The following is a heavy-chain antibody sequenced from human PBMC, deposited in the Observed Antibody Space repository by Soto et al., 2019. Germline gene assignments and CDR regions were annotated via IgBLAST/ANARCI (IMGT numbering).Heavy chain of an antibody. Sequence: RASVKVSCKASGGTFSSYAISWVGQAPGQGLEWMGGIIPIFGTANYAQKFQGRVTITADKSTSTAYMELSSLRSEDTAVYYCARGVPGMYYATGAFDIWGQGTMVTVSS. D-gene: IGHD2-8*01. CDR2: IIPIFGTA. CDR1: GGTFSSYA. CDR3: ARGVPGMYYATGAFDI. V-gene: IGHV1-69*06. J-gene: IGHJ3*02.